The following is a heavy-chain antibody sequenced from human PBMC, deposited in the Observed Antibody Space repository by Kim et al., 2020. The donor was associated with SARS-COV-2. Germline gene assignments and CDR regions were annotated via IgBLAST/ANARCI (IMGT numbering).Heavy chain of an antibody. Sequence: YNNPSLKTRATISVDTSKNRFSLKLSSVTAADTAVYYCARSMVRGYYFDYWGQGTLVTVSS. V-gene: IGHV4-39*07. CDR3: ARSMVRGYYFDY. D-gene: IGHD3-10*01. J-gene: IGHJ4*02.